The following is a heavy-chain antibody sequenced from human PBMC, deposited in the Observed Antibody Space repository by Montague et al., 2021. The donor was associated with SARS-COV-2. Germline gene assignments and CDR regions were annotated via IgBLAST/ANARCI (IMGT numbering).Heavy chain of an antibody. CDR2: IYYSGST. CDR3: ARQATKFTHWFDP. Sequence: SETLSLTCTVSGGSISSSSYYWGWIRQPPGKGLEWIGSIYYSGSTYYNPSLKSRVTISVDTSKNQFSLKLSSVTAADTAVYYCARQATKFTHWFDPWGQGTLVTVSS. V-gene: IGHV4-39*01. J-gene: IGHJ5*02. CDR1: GGSISSSSYY.